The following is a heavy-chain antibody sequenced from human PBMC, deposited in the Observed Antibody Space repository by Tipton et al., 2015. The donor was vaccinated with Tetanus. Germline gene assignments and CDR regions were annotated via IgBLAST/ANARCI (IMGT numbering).Heavy chain of an antibody. V-gene: IGHV4-31*03. CDR3: ARAPYYTNQRIRFDP. CDR1: GGSISSGGYY. CDR2: IFYSGNT. D-gene: IGHD4-11*01. Sequence: TLSLTCTVSGGSISSGGYYWSWLRQHPGKGLEWIGYIFYSGNTNYNPSLKSRVAISVDSSQKHFSLNLTSVTAADTAVYFSARAPYYTNQRIRFDPWGQGMLVIVSS. J-gene: IGHJ5*02.